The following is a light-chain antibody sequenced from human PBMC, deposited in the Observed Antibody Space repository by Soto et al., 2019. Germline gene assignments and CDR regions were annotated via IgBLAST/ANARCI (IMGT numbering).Light chain of an antibody. V-gene: IGLV2-8*01. CDR2: EVT. J-gene: IGLJ1*01. Sequence: QSVLTQPPSASGSPGQSVTIYCTGTSSDIGGYNYVSWYQQHPGKAPKLMIYEVTKRPSGVPDRFSGSKSGSTASLTVSGLQAEDEADYYCSSYAGNNKDVFGTGTKLTVL. CDR1: SSDIGGYNY. CDR3: SSYAGNNKDV.